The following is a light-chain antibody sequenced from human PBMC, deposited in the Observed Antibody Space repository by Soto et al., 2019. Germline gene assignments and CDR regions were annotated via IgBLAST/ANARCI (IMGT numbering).Light chain of an antibody. CDR3: QQSYFAPLT. CDR1: HSISSY. CDR2: STS. Sequence: DIQMTHSPSSLSASVWDRVTMTFRASHSISSYINWYQHKPGKAPKLLIYSTSTLQSGVPSRFSGSGSGTDFTLTITSLQPEDIATYYCQQSYFAPLTFGGGTKVDIK. J-gene: IGKJ4*01. V-gene: IGKV1-39*01.